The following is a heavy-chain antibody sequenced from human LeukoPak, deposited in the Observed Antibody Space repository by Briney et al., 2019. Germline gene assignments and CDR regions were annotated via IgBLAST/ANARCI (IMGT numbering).Heavy chain of an antibody. CDR2: IIPIFGTA. J-gene: IGHJ4*02. CDR3: ARVLNRELRYFDWLLWYFDY. D-gene: IGHD3-9*01. Sequence: SVKVSCKASGGTFSSYAISWVRQAPGQGLEWMGGIIPIFGTANYAQKFQGRVTITTDESTSTAYMELSSLRSEDTAVYYCARVLNRELRYFDWLLWYFDYWGQGTLVTVSS. CDR1: GGTFSSYA. V-gene: IGHV1-69*05.